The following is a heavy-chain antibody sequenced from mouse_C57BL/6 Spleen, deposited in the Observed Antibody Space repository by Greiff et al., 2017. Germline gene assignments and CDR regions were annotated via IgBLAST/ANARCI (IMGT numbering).Heavy chain of an antibody. Sequence: EVQLQQSGPELVKPGASVKISCKASGYTFTDYYMNWVKQSHGKSLEWIGDINPNNGGTSYNQKFKGKATLTVDKSSSTAYMELRSLTSEDSAVYYCARLHYYGSTHAMDYWGQGTSVTVSS. V-gene: IGHV1-26*01. CDR1: GYTFTDYY. CDR3: ARLHYYGSTHAMDY. J-gene: IGHJ4*01. CDR2: INPNNGGT. D-gene: IGHD1-1*01.